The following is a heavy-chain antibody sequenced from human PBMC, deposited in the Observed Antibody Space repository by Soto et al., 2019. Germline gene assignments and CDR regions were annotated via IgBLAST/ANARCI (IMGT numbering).Heavy chain of an antibody. CDR2: ISAHNGNT. J-gene: IGHJ4*02. D-gene: IGHD1-1*01. CDR1: GYTFTSYG. Sequence: QVHLVQSGAEVKKPGASVKVSCQASGYTFTSYGITWVRQAPGQGLEWMGWISAHNGNTDYAQKLQGRVIVTRDTSTSTAYMELRSLRSDDTVVYYCARGRYGDYWGQGALVTVSS. CDR3: ARGRYGDY. V-gene: IGHV1-18*01.